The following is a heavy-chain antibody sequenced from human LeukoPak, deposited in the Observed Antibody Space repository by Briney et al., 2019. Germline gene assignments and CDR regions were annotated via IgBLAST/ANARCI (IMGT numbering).Heavy chain of an antibody. V-gene: IGHV1-3*01. D-gene: IGHD3-22*01. CDR1: GYTFTSYS. CDR2: ISAGNGNT. Sequence: GASAKVSCKASGYTFTSYSMHWVRQAPGQGLEWMGWISAGNGNTEYSQKFQGRVTITRDTSASSAYMELSSLRSEDTAVYYCAKSGDTTGNYYQNDYWGQGTLVTVSS. CDR3: AKSGDTTGNYYQNDY. J-gene: IGHJ4*02.